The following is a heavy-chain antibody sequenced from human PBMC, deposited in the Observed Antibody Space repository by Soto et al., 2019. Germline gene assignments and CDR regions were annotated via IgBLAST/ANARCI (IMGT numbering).Heavy chain of an antibody. CDR2: ISYDGSNK. CDR3: ARDRASSFIGATATLFDY. D-gene: IGHD2-15*01. CDR1: GFTFSSHA. V-gene: IGHV3-30-3*01. J-gene: IGHJ4*02. Sequence: GGSLRLSCAASGFTFSSHAMHWFRQAPGKGLEWVALISYDGSNKYFGDSVKGRFTISRDNSKNTLYLQMNSLRAEDTAVYYCARDRASSFIGATATLFDYWGQGTLVTVSS.